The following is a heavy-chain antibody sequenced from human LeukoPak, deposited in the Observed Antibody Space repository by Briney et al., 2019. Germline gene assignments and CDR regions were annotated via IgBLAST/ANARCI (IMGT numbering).Heavy chain of an antibody. CDR2: ISGSGGST. V-gene: IGHV3-23*01. CDR1: GFTFSSYA. Sequence: GGSLRLSCAASGFTFSSYAISWVRQAPGKGLEWVSAISGSGGSTYYADSVKGRFTISRDNSKNTLYLQMNSLRAEDTAVYYCAKDPCGGDCKTFDYWGQGTLVTVSS. D-gene: IGHD2-21*02. J-gene: IGHJ4*02. CDR3: AKDPCGGDCKTFDY.